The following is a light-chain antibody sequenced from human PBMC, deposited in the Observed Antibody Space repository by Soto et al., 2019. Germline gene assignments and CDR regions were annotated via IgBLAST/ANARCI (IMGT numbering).Light chain of an antibody. CDR3: QQYGSSPPYT. CDR2: GSS. V-gene: IGKV3-20*01. Sequence: EAALKQSPGTMSLSPGERATLSCRASQSVTNKCLAWYQHKPGQAPRLLIFGSSDRATGIPDRFSGSGSGTDFTLTISRLEPEDFAVYYCQQYGSSPPYTFGQGTKLEI. J-gene: IGKJ2*01. CDR1: QSVTNKC.